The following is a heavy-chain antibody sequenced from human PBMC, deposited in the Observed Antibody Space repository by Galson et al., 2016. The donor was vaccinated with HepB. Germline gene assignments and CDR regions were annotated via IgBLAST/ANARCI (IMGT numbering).Heavy chain of an antibody. Sequence: TLSLTCAVSGGSISSGGYSWSWIRQPPGKGLEWIGYIYHTGSTYYNPSLKRRVTISVDRSKNQFSLNLSSVPAADTAVYFFARGRGLQGSDYWGQGTLVTVSS. CDR2: IYHTGST. D-gene: IGHD5-18*01. V-gene: IGHV4-30-2*01. CDR3: ARGRGLQGSDY. J-gene: IGHJ4*02. CDR1: GGSISSGGYS.